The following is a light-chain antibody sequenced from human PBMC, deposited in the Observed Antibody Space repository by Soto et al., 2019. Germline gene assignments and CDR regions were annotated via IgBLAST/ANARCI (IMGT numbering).Light chain of an antibody. Sequence: EIVMTQSPATLSVSPGERATLSCRASQSVSSDLAWYQQKPGQAPRLLIYAASNRATGIPAGFSGSGSGTEFTLTISSLQSEDFAVYYCQQYTNWPPWTFGQGTKVEIK. J-gene: IGKJ1*01. CDR3: QQYTNWPPWT. V-gene: IGKV3-15*01. CDR1: QSVSSD. CDR2: AAS.